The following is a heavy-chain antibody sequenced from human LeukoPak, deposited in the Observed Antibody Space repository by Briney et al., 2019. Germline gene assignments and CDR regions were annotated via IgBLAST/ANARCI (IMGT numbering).Heavy chain of an antibody. D-gene: IGHD2-2*01. Sequence: PSETLSLTCTVSGGSISSYYWSWIRQPPGKGLEWIGYIYTSGSTNYNPSLKSRVTISVDTSKNQFSLKLSSVTAADTAVYYCARWDAYCSSTCCYGNWFDPWGQGTLVTVSS. J-gene: IGHJ5*02. CDR2: IYTSGST. V-gene: IGHV4-4*09. CDR3: ARWDAYCSSTCCYGNWFDP. CDR1: GGSISSYY.